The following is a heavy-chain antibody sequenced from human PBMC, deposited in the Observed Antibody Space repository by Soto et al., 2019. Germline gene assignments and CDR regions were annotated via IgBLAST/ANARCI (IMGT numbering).Heavy chain of an antibody. J-gene: IGHJ4*02. CDR3: ARAGGYDDVVVVAATPLGL. V-gene: IGHV3-48*03. CDR2: ISSSGSTI. D-gene: IGHD2-15*01. Sequence: GGSLRLSCAASGFTFSSYEMNWVRQAPGKGLEWVSYISSSGSTIYYADSVKGRFTISRDNAKNSLYLQMNSLRAEDTAVYYCARAGGYDDVVVVAATPLGLWGQGTLVTVSS. CDR1: GFTFSSYE.